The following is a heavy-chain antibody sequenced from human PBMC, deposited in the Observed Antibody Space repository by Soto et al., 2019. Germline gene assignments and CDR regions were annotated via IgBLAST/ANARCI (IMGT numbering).Heavy chain of an antibody. J-gene: IGHJ4*02. V-gene: IGHV4-4*02. Sequence: PSETLSLTCAVSGGSISSSNWWSWVRQPPGKGLEWIGEIYHSGSTNYNPSLKSRVTISVDKSKNQFSLKLSSVTAADTAVYYCARDSSFLGYEAWKTFDYWGQGTLVTVSS. CDR2: IYHSGST. CDR1: GGSISSSNW. D-gene: IGHD2-2*01. CDR3: ARDSSFLGYEAWKTFDY.